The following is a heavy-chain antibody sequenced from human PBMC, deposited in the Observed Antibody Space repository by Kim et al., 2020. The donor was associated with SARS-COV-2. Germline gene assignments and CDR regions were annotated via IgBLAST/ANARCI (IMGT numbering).Heavy chain of an antibody. CDR2: VWIDGSDK. J-gene: IGHJ4*02. V-gene: IGHV3-33*01. Sequence: GGSLRLSCATSGFTFSAYGMHWVRQGPGKGLEWVAGVWIDGSDKYYADPVKGRFTISRDNSKNTLYLQMHNLTAEDTAVYYCVRDLRSYYFDYWGQGTLVTVSS. CDR3: VRDLRSYYFDY. CDR1: GFTFSAYG. D-gene: IGHD3-16*02.